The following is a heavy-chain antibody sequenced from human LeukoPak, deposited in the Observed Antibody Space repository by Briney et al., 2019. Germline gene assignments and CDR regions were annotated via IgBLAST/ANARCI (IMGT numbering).Heavy chain of an antibody. V-gene: IGHV5-10-1*01. CDR2: IDPSDSYT. J-gene: IGHJ4*02. Sequence: GGSLRISCKGSGYSFTSYWISRVRQMPGKGLEWMGRIDPSDSYTNYSPSFQGHVTISADKSISTAYLQWSSLKASDTAMYYCARQGTMVRSFGYWGQGTLVTVSS. CDR1: GYSFTSYW. CDR3: ARQGTMVRSFGY. D-gene: IGHD3-10*01.